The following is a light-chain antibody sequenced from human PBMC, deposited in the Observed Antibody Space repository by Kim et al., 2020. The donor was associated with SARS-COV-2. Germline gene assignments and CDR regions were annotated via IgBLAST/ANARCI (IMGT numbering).Light chain of an antibody. CDR3: QQYDNLPYT. J-gene: IGKJ2*01. Sequence: YASVGDRVTITCQTNQDISNYLNWYQQKRGKAPKLLIYDASNLETGVPSRFSGSGFGTDFTFTISSLQPEDIATYYCQQYDNLPYTFGQGTKLEI. V-gene: IGKV1-33*01. CDR2: DAS. CDR1: QDISNY.